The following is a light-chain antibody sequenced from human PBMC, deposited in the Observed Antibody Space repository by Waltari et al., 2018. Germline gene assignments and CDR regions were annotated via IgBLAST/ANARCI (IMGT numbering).Light chain of an antibody. CDR2: KAS. CDR3: QQYNSYSRT. Sequence: DIQMTQSPSTLSASVGDRVTITCRASQSISSWWAWYKQQPGKAPKLLIYKASSLESGVPSRFSGSGSGTEFTLTISSLQPDDFATYYCQQYNSYSRTFGQGTKVEIK. CDR1: QSISSW. V-gene: IGKV1-5*03. J-gene: IGKJ1*01.